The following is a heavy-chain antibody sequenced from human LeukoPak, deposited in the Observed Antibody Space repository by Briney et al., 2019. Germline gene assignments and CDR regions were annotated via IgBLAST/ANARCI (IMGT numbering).Heavy chain of an antibody. CDR3: ARRPIPPDAFDI. V-gene: IGHV4-39*02. CDR2: ILYSGSI. D-gene: IGHD2-21*01. CDR1: GDSITSSGYF. J-gene: IGHJ3*02. Sequence: SETLSLTCSVSGDSITSSGYFWGWLRQPPGKGPEWIGSILYSGSIYYNPSLKSRVTISGDTSKNHFFLKVYSVTAADTAVYYCARRPIPPDAFDIWGQGTVVTVSS.